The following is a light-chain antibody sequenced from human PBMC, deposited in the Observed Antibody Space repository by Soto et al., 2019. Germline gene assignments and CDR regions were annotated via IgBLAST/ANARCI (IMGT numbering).Light chain of an antibody. CDR1: SGDVGGYNY. Sequence: LTQPRSVPGSPGQSVTISCTGTSGDVGGYNYVSWYQQHPGKAPKLMISDVTKRPSGVPDRFSGSKSGNTASLTISGLQAEDDADYYCCSYTGSYTYVFGTGTKVTVL. CDR2: DVT. J-gene: IGLJ1*01. CDR3: CSYTGSYTYV. V-gene: IGLV2-11*01.